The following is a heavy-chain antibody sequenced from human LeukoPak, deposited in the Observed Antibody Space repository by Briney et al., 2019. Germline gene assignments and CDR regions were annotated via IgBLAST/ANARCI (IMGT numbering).Heavy chain of an antibody. J-gene: IGHJ4*02. Sequence: GGSLRFSCAASGFTFSSYWMSWVRQAPGKGLEWISYIGIDSGNTNYADSVKGRFTISGDKAKNSLYLQMNSLRVEDTAVYYCARDYKYAFDNWGQGTLVTVSS. CDR2: IGIDSGNT. V-gene: IGHV3-48*01. D-gene: IGHD5-24*01. CDR3: ARDYKYAFDN. CDR1: GFTFSSYW.